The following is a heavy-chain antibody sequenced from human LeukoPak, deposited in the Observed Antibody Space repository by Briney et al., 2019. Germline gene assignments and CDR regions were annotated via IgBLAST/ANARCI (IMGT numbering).Heavy chain of an antibody. V-gene: IGHV4-34*01. Sequence: SETLSLTCAVYGGSFSGYYWSWIRQPPGKGLEWIGEINHSGSTNYNPSLKSRVTISVDTSKNQFSLKLSSVTAADTAVYYCARDTLNTAMVGTYYYYYGMDVWGQGTTVTVSS. CDR2: INHSGST. CDR3: ARDTLNTAMVGTYYYYYGMDV. J-gene: IGHJ6*02. D-gene: IGHD5-18*01. CDR1: GGSFSGYY.